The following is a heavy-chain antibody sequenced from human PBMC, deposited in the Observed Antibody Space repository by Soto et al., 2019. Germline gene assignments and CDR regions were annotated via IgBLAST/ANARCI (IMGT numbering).Heavy chain of an antibody. D-gene: IGHD3-9*01. Sequence: PSETLSLTCAASGGSFSAYYWSCIRQPPGRGLEWIGEINHNGNSNYNPALESRVTISVDTSKNQFSLKLTSVTAADTAVYYCARANILTGYYVVLFDLWGRGTLVT. CDR2: INHNGNS. CDR1: GGSFSAYY. J-gene: IGHJ2*01. CDR3: ARANILTGYYVVLFDL. V-gene: IGHV4-34*01.